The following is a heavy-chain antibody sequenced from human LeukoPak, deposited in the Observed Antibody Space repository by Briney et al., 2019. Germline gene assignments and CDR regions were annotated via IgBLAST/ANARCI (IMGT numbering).Heavy chain of an antibody. D-gene: IGHD6-13*01. V-gene: IGHV3-30*02. CDR2: IRYDGSDK. J-gene: IGHJ4*02. Sequence: GGSLRPSCAASGFTFSSSGMHRVRQAPGQGLEWLAFIRYDGSDKYYADSVKGRFTISRDNSKDTLFLQMSSLRPEDTAVYYCAKDSSIAAACRLGFDYWGQGTLVTVSS. CDR1: GFTFSSSG. CDR3: AKDSSIAAACRLGFDY.